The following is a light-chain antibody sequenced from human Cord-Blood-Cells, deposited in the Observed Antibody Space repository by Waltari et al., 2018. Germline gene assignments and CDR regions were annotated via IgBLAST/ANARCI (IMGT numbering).Light chain of an antibody. CDR2: GAS. J-gene: IGKJ1*01. CDR1: QSVSSN. CDR3: QQYNNWPWT. V-gene: IGKV3-15*01. Sequence: EIVMTHSPATLSVSPGDRATLSCWASQSVSSNLTWYQQKPGQAPRLLIYGASTRDTGIPARFSGSGSGTEFTLTISSLQSEDFAVYYCQQYNNWPWTFGQGTKVEIK.